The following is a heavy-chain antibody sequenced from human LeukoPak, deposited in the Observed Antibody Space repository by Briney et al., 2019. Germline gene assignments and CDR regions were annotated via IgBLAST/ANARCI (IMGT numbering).Heavy chain of an antibody. V-gene: IGHV1-69*04. J-gene: IGHJ4*02. CDR1: GGTFSSYA. CDR2: IIPILGIA. Sequence: SVKVSCKASGGTFSSYAISWVRQAPGQGLEWMGRIIPILGIANYAQKFQGRVTITADKSTSTAYMELSSLRSEDTAVYYCARIAVAGTRVDYWGQGTLVTVSS. D-gene: IGHD6-19*01. CDR3: ARIAVAGTRVDY.